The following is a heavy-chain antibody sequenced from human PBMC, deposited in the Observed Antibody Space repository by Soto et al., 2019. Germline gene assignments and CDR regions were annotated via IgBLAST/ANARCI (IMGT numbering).Heavy chain of an antibody. CDR1: GYTFISYY. J-gene: IGHJ6*02. CDR2: INPNTGST. CDR3: ARDPNLSLTYHYYGMDV. Sequence: QVQLVQSGAEVKKPGASVKISCKASGYTFISYYLHWARQAPGQGLEWMGIINPNTGSTSSAQKFRGRVTVTRDTSTSTVYMELYSLTSDDTAVYYCARDPNLSLTYHYYGMDVWGQGTTVTVSS. V-gene: IGHV1-46*01.